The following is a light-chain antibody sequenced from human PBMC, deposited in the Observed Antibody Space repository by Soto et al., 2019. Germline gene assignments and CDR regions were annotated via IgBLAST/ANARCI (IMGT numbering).Light chain of an antibody. Sequence: QSALTQPASVSGSPGQSITISCTGTSSDVGGYNYVSWYQQHPGKAPKLMIYEVSNRPSGVSNRCSGSKSDNTASLTISGLQPEDEADYYCSSYTSSSTYVFGTGTKLTVL. CDR1: SSDVGGYNY. V-gene: IGLV2-14*01. J-gene: IGLJ1*01. CDR2: EVS. CDR3: SSYTSSSTYV.